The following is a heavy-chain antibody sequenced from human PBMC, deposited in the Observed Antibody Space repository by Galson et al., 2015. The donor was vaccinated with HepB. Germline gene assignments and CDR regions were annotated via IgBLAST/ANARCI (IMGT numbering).Heavy chain of an antibody. CDR2: ISYDGSNK. CDR3: ARDQVRFLEWLFYYYGMDV. V-gene: IGHV3-30-3*01. D-gene: IGHD3-3*01. Sequence: SLRLSCAASGFTFSSYAMHWVRQAPGKGLGWVAVISYDGSNKYYAESVKGRFTISRDNSKNTLYLQMNSLRAEDTAVYYCARDQVRFLEWLFYYYGMDVWGQGTTVTVSS. J-gene: IGHJ6*02. CDR1: GFTFSSYA.